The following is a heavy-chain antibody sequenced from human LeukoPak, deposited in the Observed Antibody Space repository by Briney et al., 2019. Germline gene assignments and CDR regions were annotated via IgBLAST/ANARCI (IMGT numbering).Heavy chain of an antibody. J-gene: IGHJ4*02. CDR1: GFTFSSYS. CDR2: ISYDGSNK. D-gene: IGHD6-13*01. Sequence: PGGALRLSCAASGFTFSSYSMHWVRQAPGKALDLVAVISYDGSNKYYADSVKGRFTISRDNSKNTLYLQMNSLRAEDTAVYYCARDRLAAALDYWGQGTLVTVSS. V-gene: IGHV3-30*04. CDR3: ARDRLAAALDY.